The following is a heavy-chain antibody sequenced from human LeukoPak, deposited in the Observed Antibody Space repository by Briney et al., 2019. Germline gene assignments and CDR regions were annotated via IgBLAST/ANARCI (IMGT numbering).Heavy chain of an antibody. CDR2: INSDGSGT. CDR3: ARPLTGYPFGY. J-gene: IGHJ4*02. D-gene: IGHD3-9*01. V-gene: IGHV3-74*01. CDR1: GFTFSSYW. Sequence: GGSLRLSCAASGFTFSSYWMHWVRQAPGKGLVWVSRINSDGSGTSYADSVKGRFTISRDNAKNTLYLQMNSLRAEDTAVYYCARPLTGYPFGYWGQGTLVTVSS.